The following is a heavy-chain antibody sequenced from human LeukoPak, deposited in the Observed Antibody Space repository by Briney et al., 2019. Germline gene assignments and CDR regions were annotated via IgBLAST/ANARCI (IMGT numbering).Heavy chain of an antibody. D-gene: IGHD6-19*01. J-gene: IGHJ4*02. CDR1: GGSISSGGYY. CDR2: IYYSGST. Sequence: SETLSLTCTVSGGSISSGGYYWSWIRQHPGKGLEWIGYIYYSGSTYYNPSLKSRVTISVGTSKNQFSLKLSSVTAADTAVYYCARVIDGWYEDYWGQGTLVTVSS. CDR3: ARVIDGWYEDY. V-gene: IGHV4-31*03.